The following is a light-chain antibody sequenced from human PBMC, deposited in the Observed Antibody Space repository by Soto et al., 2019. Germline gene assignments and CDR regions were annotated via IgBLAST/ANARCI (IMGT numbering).Light chain of an antibody. J-gene: IGKJ2*01. CDR3: QQSYSTLYT. CDR2: AAS. V-gene: IGKV1-39*01. Sequence: IPMTPYQYPLSPSVRNRVIITCRASQSISSYLNWYQQKPGKAPKLLIYAASSLQSGVPSRFSGSGSGTDFTLTISSLQPEDFATYYCQQSYSTLYTLGQGTKVDIK. CDR1: QSISSY.